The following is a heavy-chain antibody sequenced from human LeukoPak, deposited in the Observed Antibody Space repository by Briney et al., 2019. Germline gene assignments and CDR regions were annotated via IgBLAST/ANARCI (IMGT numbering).Heavy chain of an antibody. J-gene: IGHJ4*02. CDR3: AKDRSYSGYEPLDY. V-gene: IGHV3-48*04. Sequence: PGGSLRLSCAASGFTFSSFWMSWVRQAPGKGLEWISFIDGSTRTIFYADSVKGRFTISRDNSKNTLYLQMDSLRVEDTAVYYCAKDRSYSGYEPLDYWGQGTLVTVSS. D-gene: IGHD1-26*01. CDR2: IDGSTRTI. CDR1: GFTFSSFW.